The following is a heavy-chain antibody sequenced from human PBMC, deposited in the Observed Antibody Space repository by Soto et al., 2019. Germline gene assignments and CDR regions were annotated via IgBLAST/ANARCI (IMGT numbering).Heavy chain of an antibody. V-gene: IGHV1-69*13. J-gene: IGHJ6*02. Sequence: SVKVSCKASGGTFSSYAISWVRQAPGQGLEWMGGIIPIFGTANYAQKFQGRVTITADESTSTAYMELSSLRSEDTAVYYCARAPTQGTAAAGSNGYYYYYGMDVWGQGTTVTVSS. CDR2: IIPIFGTA. D-gene: IGHD6-13*01. CDR3: ARAPTQGTAAAGSNGYYYYYGMDV. CDR1: GGTFSSYA.